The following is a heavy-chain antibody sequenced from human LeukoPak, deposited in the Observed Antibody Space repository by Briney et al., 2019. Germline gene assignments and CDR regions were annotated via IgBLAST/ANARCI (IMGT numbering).Heavy chain of an antibody. V-gene: IGHV1-46*01. CDR2: INPSGGST. CDR3: ARVNSSSWYIGNYFDY. D-gene: IGHD6-13*01. Sequence: ASVKVSCKAFGYTFTSYYMHWVRQAPGQGLEWMGIINPSGGSTSYAQKFQGRVTMTRDTSTSTVYMELSSLRSEDTAVYYCARVNSSSWYIGNYFDYWGQGTLVTVSS. CDR1: GYTFTSYY. J-gene: IGHJ4*02.